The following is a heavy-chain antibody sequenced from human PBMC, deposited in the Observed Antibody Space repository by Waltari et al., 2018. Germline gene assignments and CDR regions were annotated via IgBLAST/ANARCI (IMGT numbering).Heavy chain of an antibody. V-gene: IGHV4-59*01. D-gene: IGHD3-10*01. J-gene: IGHJ4*02. CDR2: IYYSGTT. CDR1: GGSISSYY. CDR3: AREVNRRGFDY. Sequence: QVQLQESGPGLVKPSETLSLTCTVSGGSISSYYWSWIRQPPGKGLEWIGYIYYSGTTNYNPSLKSRVTISVDTSKNQFSLKLSSVTAADTAVYYCAREVNRRGFDYWGQGTLVTVSS.